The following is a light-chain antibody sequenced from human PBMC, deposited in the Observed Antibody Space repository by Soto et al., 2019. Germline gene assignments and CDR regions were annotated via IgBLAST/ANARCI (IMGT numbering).Light chain of an antibody. CDR3: QQYGSSHSIT. CDR2: GAS. V-gene: IGKV3-20*01. J-gene: IGKJ5*01. Sequence: ILMTQFPAKLSVSPGERVALSCRASQSISSSYLAWYRQRPGQAPRLLIYGASSRANGIPDRFSGSGSGTDFTLTVSRLEPEDFALYYCQQYGSSHSITFGQGTRLDIK. CDR1: QSISSSY.